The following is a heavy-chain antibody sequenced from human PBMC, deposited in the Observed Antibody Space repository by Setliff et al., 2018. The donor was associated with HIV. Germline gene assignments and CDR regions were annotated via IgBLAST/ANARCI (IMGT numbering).Heavy chain of an antibody. V-gene: IGHV4-39*01. J-gene: IGHJ4*02. Sequence: SETLSLTCTVSGGSISRGSYYWGWIRQPPGKGLEWIGNIYYSGSSYYNPSLKSRVTISVDTSKNQFSLKLSSVTAADTAVYYCARRGYSSGYFDYWGQGMLVTVSS. CDR2: IYYSGSS. CDR3: ARRGYSSGYFDY. CDR1: GGSISRGSYY. D-gene: IGHD6-19*01.